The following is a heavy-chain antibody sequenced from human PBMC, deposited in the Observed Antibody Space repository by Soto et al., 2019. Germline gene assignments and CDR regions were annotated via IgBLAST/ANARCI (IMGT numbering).Heavy chain of an antibody. CDR2: IYYSGTT. V-gene: IGHV4-39*01. Sequence: QLQMQESGPGLVKPSETLSLTCAVSGDSISSTRFYWDWIRQPPGKGLEWIGNIYYSGTTYYNPSLKSRLTISGDTSKNQVSLKLSSVTAADTAVYYCARHTEEAGTRYFYYGMDVWGQGTTVTVSS. D-gene: IGHD6-19*01. CDR3: ARHTEEAGTRYFYYGMDV. J-gene: IGHJ6*02. CDR1: GDSISSTRFY.